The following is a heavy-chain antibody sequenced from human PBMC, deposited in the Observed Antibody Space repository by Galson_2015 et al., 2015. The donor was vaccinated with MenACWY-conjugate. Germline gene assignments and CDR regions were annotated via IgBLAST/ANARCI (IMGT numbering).Heavy chain of an antibody. D-gene: IGHD2-2*02. J-gene: IGHJ4*02. CDR3: ARGYTNTYTSPGD. CDR1: GFTFSNYW. CDR2: IKQDGTEK. Sequence: SLRLSCAASGFTFSNYWMIWVRQAPGKGLEWVAHIKQDGTEKYYVDSVKGRFTISRDNAKNSLYLQLNSLRAEDTAVYYCARGYTNTYTSPGDWGQGTLVTVSS. V-gene: IGHV3-7*03.